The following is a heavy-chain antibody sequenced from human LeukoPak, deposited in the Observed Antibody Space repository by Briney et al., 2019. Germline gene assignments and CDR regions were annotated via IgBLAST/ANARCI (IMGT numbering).Heavy chain of an antibody. J-gene: IGHJ5*02. Sequence: ASVKVSCKASGYTFTSYDINWVRQATGQGLEWMGWMNPNSGNTGYAQKFQGRVTMTRNTSISTAYMELSSLRSEDTAVYYCARGRYCSGGSCSRLSPRTVAFDPWGQGTLVTVSS. CDR2: MNPNSGNT. D-gene: IGHD2-15*01. CDR1: GYTFTSYD. CDR3: ARGRYCSGGSCSRLSPRTVAFDP. V-gene: IGHV1-8*02.